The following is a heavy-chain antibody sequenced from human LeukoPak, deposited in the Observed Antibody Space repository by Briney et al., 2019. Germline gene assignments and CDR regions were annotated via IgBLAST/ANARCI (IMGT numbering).Heavy chain of an antibody. J-gene: IGHJ6*02. D-gene: IGHD3-3*01. CDR1: GFTFSSYA. CDR2: ISGSGGST. CDR3: AKGFWSGYSSYYYYGMDV. Sequence: GGSLRLSCAASGFTFSSYAMSWVRQAPGKGLEWVSAISGSGGSTYYADSVKGRFTISRDNSKNTLYLQMNSLRAEDTAVYCCAKGFWSGYSSYYYYGMDVWGQGTTVTVSS. V-gene: IGHV3-23*01.